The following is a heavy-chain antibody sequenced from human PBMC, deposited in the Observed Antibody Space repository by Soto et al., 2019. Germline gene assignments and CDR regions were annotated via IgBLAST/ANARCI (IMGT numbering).Heavy chain of an antibody. CDR3: ASSPRFLGYYYYYGMDV. Sequence: RASVKVSCKASGYTFTSYAMHWVRQAPGQRLEWMGWINAGNGNTKYSQKFQGRVTITRDTSASTAYMELSSLRSEDTAVYYCASSPRFLGYYYYYGMDVWGQGTTVTVSS. D-gene: IGHD3-3*01. V-gene: IGHV1-3*01. CDR2: INAGNGNT. CDR1: GYTFTSYA. J-gene: IGHJ6*02.